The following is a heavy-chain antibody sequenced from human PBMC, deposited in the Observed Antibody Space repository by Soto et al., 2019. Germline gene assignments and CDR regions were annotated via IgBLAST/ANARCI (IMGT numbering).Heavy chain of an antibody. V-gene: IGHV1-24*01. CDR1: GYTLTELS. CDR3: ASYDYVWGSYRTTYAFDI. CDR2: FDPEDGET. Sequence: QVQLVQSGAEVKKPGASVKVSCKVSGYTLTELSMHWVRQAPGKGLEWMGGFDPEDGETIYAQKFQGRVTMTEDTSTDTAYMELSSLRSEDTAVYYCASYDYVWGSYRTTYAFDIWGQGTMVTVSS. D-gene: IGHD3-16*02. J-gene: IGHJ3*02.